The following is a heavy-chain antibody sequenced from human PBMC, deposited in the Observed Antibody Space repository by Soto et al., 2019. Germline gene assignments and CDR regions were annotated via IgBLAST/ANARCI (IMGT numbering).Heavy chain of an antibody. CDR3: ARRGSGSYSDY. Sequence: KPSETLSLTCTVSGGSISSSSYYWGWIRQPPGKGLEWIGSIYYSGSTYYNTSLKSRVTISVDTSKNQFSLKLSSVTAADTAVYYCARRGSGSYSDYWGQGTLVTVS. CDR2: IYYSGST. D-gene: IGHD3-10*01. V-gene: IGHV4-39*01. J-gene: IGHJ4*02. CDR1: GGSISSSSYY.